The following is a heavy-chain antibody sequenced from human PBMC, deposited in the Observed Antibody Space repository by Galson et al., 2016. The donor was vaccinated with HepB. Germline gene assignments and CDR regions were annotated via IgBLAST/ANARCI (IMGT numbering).Heavy chain of an antibody. D-gene: IGHD6-25*01. CDR3: AREDPRIAAAILDS. J-gene: IGHJ4*02. CDR2: IWYDGSNK. CDR1: GFTFSRSG. V-gene: IGHV3-33*01. Sequence: SLRLSCAASGFTFSRSGMHWVRQAPGKGLEWVALIWYDGSNKYHADSVKGRFTISRDNSRNTLFLQMNRLRAEDTGLYYCAREDPRIAAAILDSWGQGTLVTASS.